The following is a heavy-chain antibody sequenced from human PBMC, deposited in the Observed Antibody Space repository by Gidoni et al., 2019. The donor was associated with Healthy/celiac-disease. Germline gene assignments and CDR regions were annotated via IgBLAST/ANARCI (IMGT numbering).Heavy chain of an antibody. V-gene: IGHV4-4*07. CDR3: ARDHLSTSWAKELPDYYYYYMDV. CDR1: GGSISSYY. J-gene: IGHJ6*03. D-gene: IGHD2-2*01. Sequence: QVQLQESGPGLVQPSETLSLTCTVSGGSISSYYWSWIRQPAGKGLEWIGRIYTSGSTHYNPSLKSRVTMSVDTSKNQFSLKLSSVTAADTAVYYCARDHLSTSWAKELPDYYYYYMDVWGKGTTVTVSS. CDR2: IYTSGST.